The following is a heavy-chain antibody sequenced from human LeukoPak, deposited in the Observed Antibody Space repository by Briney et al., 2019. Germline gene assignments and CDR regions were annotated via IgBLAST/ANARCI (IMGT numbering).Heavy chain of an antibody. CDR1: GGSISISTYY. J-gene: IGHJ4*02. CDR3: ARAGYSSSWYAQFPFSFDY. D-gene: IGHD6-13*01. Sequence: PSETLSLTCTVSGGSISISTYYWGWVRQPPGKGLEWIGSIYSSGTTYYNPSLKSQFTISLDTSKNQFSLKLSSVTAADTAVYYCARAGYSSSWYAQFPFSFDYWGQGTLVTVSS. V-gene: IGHV4-39*07. CDR2: IYSSGTT.